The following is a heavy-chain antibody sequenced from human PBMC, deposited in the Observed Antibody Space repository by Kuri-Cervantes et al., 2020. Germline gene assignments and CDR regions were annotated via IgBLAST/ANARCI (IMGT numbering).Heavy chain of an antibody. CDR3: ARGRFSSGWYVGYYYYYGMDV. J-gene: IGHJ6*02. CDR1: GFTFSSYA. Sequence: GGSLRLSCAASGFTFSSYAMSWVRQAPGKGLEWVSAISGSGGSTYYADSVKGRFTISRDNSKNTLYLQMNSLRAEDTAVYYCARGRFSSGWYVGYYYYYGMDVWGQGTTVTVSS. D-gene: IGHD6-19*01. V-gene: IGHV3-23*01. CDR2: ISGSGGST.